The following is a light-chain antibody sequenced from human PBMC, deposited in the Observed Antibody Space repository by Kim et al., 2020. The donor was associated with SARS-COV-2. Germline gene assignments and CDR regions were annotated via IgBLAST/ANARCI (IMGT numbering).Light chain of an antibody. Sequence: SYELTQPPSVSVSPGQTATITCSGDKLGDKDASWYQQKAGQSPVLVIYQDSKRPSGIPERFSGSNSGNTATLTISGTQAMDEADYYCQAWDSSTAVFGGGTQLTVL. V-gene: IGLV3-1*01. CDR2: QDS. CDR3: QAWDSSTAV. J-gene: IGLJ3*02. CDR1: KLGDKD.